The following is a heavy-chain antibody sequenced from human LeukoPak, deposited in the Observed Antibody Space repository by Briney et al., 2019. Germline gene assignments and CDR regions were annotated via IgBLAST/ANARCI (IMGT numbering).Heavy chain of an antibody. D-gene: IGHD3-16*01. CDR1: GFTFSSYA. CDR3: AKSWGVGDYYYYMDV. J-gene: IGHJ6*03. CDR2: IRYDGSNK. Sequence: GSLRLSCAASGFTFSSYAMSWVRQAPGKGLEWVAFIRYDGSNKYYADSVKGRFTISRDNSKNTLYLQMNSLRAEDTAVYYCAKSWGVGDYYYYMDVWGKGTTVTVSS. V-gene: IGHV3-30*02.